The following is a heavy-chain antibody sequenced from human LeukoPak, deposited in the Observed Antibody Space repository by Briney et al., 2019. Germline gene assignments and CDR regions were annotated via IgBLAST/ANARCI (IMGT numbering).Heavy chain of an antibody. J-gene: IGHJ4*02. D-gene: IGHD1-26*01. CDR2: INSDESST. V-gene: IGHV3-74*01. CDR1: GFTFSSYW. Sequence: PGRSLRLSCAASGFTFSSYWMHWVRQAPGKGLVWVSRINSDESSTTYADSVKGRFTISRDNAKNTLYLQMNSLRAEDTAVYYCARVKGELNFDYWGQGTLVTVSS. CDR3: ARVKGELNFDY.